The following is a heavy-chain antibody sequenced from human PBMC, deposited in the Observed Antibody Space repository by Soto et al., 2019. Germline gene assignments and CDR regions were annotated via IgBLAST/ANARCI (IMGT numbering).Heavy chain of an antibody. CDR3: ERASIAYWFDP. J-gene: IGHJ5*02. CDR1: GGSISSYY. Sequence: SETLSLTCAVSGGSISSYYWSWIRQPPGKGLEWIGYIYYSGSTNYNPSLKSRVTISVDTSKNQFSLKLSSVTAADTAVYYCERASIAYWFDPWGQGTLVTVSS. D-gene: IGHD6-13*01. V-gene: IGHV4-59*01. CDR2: IYYSGST.